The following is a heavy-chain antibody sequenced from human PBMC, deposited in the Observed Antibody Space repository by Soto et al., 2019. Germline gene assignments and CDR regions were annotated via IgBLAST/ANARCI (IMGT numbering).Heavy chain of an antibody. CDR3: ARGDGRVTTVLYYYYYGMDV. D-gene: IGHD4-4*01. CDR2: MNPNSGNT. V-gene: IGHV1-8*01. J-gene: IGHJ6*02. CDR1: GYTFTSYD. Sequence: ASVKVSCKASGYTFTSYDINWVRQATGQELEWMGWMNPNSGNTGYAQKFQGRVTMTRNTSISTAYMELSSLRAEDTAAYYCARGDGRVTTVLYYYYYGMDVWGQGTTVTVSS.